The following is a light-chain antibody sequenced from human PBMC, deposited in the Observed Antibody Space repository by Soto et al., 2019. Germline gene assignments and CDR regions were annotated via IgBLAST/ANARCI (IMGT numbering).Light chain of an antibody. CDR3: QQYNSYST. V-gene: IGKV1-5*03. CDR2: KAS. CDR1: QSISSW. J-gene: IGKJ1*01. Sequence: EIPMTQSPSTLSASVGDRVTITCRASQSISSWLAWYQQKPGKAPKLLIYKASSLQSGVPSRFSGSGSGTEFTLTISSLQPDDFATYYCQQYNSYSTFGQGTKVEIK.